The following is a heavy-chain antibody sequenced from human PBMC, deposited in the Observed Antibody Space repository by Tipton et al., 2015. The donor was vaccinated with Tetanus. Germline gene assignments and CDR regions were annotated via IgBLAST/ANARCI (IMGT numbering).Heavy chain of an antibody. Sequence: TLSLTCSVSGGSISSYFWSWIRQSPGQGLEWIGLIYYSGSTSYNPSLKSRVTISVDTSKNQLSLKLTSVTAADTAVYYCARDVSVAGLRYFDVWGQGTLVTVSS. J-gene: IGHJ3*01. CDR1: GGSISSYF. CDR3: ARDVSVAGLRYFDV. V-gene: IGHV4-59*01. CDR2: IYYSGST. D-gene: IGHD3-9*01.